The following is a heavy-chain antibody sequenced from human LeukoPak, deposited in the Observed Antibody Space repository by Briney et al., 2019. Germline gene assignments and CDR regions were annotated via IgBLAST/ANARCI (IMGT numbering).Heavy chain of an antibody. J-gene: IGHJ4*02. CDR1: GGTLSSYA. CDR2: YTPNFGRT. CDR3: ARQYSWSYYFDY. D-gene: IGHD1-26*01. Sequence: ASVKVSCKAYGGTLSSYAISWVRPAPGRGLEWMGVYTPNFGRTNYTKKFQGRGTITTDESTSTAYNEVGSLRSKDTAVYDCARQYSWSYYFDYWGQGTLVTIAS. V-gene: IGHV1-69*05.